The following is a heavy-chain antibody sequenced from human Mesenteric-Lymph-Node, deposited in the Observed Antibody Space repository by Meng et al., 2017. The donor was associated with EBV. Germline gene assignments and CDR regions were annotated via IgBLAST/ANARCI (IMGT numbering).Heavy chain of an antibody. V-gene: IGHV3-74*01. J-gene: IGHJ2*01. Sequence: GRGLTHRVCALISTCAAAGFSFSDYLMVGVRQAPGKGLVWVSYISQDGSITSYVDSVKGRFTISRDNAKNTLFLQMNSLGVDDTAMYYCTRNGDGLALWGRGTLVTVSS. CDR3: TRNGDGLAL. CDR2: ISQDGSIT. D-gene: IGHD3-10*01. CDR1: GFSFSDYL.